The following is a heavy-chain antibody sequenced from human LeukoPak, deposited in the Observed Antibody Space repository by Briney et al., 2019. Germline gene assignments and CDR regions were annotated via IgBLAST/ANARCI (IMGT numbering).Heavy chain of an antibody. CDR3: AKDCAYGAHAFDY. V-gene: IGHV3-23*01. D-gene: IGHD4/OR15-4a*01. CDR2: VSGSGGST. Sequence: HPGGSLRLSCAASGFTFGTSAMSWVRQAPGKGLEWVASVSGSGGSTYYADSVKGRFTISRDNSKNTLYLQMNSLRAEDTAVYYCAKDCAYGAHAFDYWGQGSLVTVSS. J-gene: IGHJ4*01. CDR1: GFTFGTSA.